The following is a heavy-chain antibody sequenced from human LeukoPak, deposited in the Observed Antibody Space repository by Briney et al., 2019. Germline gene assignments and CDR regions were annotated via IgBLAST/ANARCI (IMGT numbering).Heavy chain of an antibody. CDR3: ARRGDYFDF. V-gene: IGHV4-4*07. J-gene: IGHJ4*02. CDR1: GGSISYNY. Sequence: SETLSLTCTVSGGSISYNYWSWIRQPAGKGLEWIGRIFTSGSTNFHPSLRSRVTMSVDTSKNHFSLKLSSVTAADTAVYYCARRGDYFDFWGQGTLVTVSS. CDR2: IFTSGST.